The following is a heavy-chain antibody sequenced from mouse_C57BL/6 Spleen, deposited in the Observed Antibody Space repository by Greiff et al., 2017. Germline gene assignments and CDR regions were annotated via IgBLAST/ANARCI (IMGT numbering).Heavy chain of an antibody. CDR1: GFTFTDYY. J-gene: IGHJ4*01. CDR3: ASAYGNYGYAMDY. Sequence: EVMLVESGGGLVQPGGSLSLSCAASGFTFTDYYMSWVRQPPGKALEWLGFIRNKANGYTTEYSASVKGRFTISRDNSQSILYLQMNALRAEDSATYYCASAYGNYGYAMDYWGQGTSVTVSS. V-gene: IGHV7-3*01. D-gene: IGHD2-1*01. CDR2: IRNKANGYTT.